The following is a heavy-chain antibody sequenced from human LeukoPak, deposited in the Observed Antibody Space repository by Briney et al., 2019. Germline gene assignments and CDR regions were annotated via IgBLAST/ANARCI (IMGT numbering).Heavy chain of an antibody. CDR3: ARLYYGSGSYYKSDAFDI. CDR1: GGSISSYY. J-gene: IGHJ3*02. CDR2: IYYSGST. V-gene: IGHV4-59*01. Sequence: SETLSLTWTVSGGSISSYYWSWIRQPPGKRLEWIGYIYYSGSTNYNPSLKSRVTISVDTSKNQFSLKLSSVTAADTAVYYCARLYYGSGSYYKSDAFDIWGQGTMVTVSS. D-gene: IGHD3-10*01.